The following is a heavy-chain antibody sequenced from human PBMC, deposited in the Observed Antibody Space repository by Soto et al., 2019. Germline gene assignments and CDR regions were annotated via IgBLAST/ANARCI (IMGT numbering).Heavy chain of an antibody. CDR3: AKGVADRGIDS. CDR2: ITASGSAT. V-gene: IGHV3-23*01. CDR1: GFTFRKHA. Sequence: EVQVLESGGALVQPGGSLRLSCAASGFTFRKHAMTWVRQALGQGLEYVSSITASGSATFYAASVRGRFAISRDNAKSTLYLQMNSLRAEDTALYYCAKGVADRGIDSWGQGTLVTVSS. J-gene: IGHJ4*02.